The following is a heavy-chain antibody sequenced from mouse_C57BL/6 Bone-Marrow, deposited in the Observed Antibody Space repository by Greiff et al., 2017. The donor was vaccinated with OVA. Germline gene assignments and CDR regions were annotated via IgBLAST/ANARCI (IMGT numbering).Heavy chain of an antibody. CDR1: GYTFTSYG. D-gene: IGHD2-3*01. V-gene: IGHV1-81*01. Sequence: VQGVESGAELARPGASVKLSCKASGYTFTSYGISWVKQRTGQGLEWIGEIYPRSGNTYYNEKFKGKATLTADKSSSTAYMELRSLTSEDSAVYFCANYDGYYEGYWGQGTTLTVSS. CDR3: ANYDGYYEGY. J-gene: IGHJ2*01. CDR2: IYPRSGNT.